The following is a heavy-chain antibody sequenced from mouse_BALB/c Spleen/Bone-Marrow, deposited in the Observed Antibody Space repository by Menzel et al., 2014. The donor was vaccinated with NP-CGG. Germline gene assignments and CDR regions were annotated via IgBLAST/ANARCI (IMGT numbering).Heavy chain of an antibody. J-gene: IGHJ4*01. V-gene: IGHV1-54*03. CDR3: ARWDYAMDY. CDR2: INPGSGGT. Sequence: VQFQESGAELVRPGTSVKVSCKASGYAFTNYLIEWVKQRPGQGLEWIGVINPGSGGTNYNEKFKGKATLTADKSSSTAYMQLSSLTSDDSAVYFCARWDYAMDYWGQGTSVTVSS. CDR1: GYAFTNYL.